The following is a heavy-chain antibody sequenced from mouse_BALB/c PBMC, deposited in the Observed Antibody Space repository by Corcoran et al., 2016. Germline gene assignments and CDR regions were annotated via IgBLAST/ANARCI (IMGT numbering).Heavy chain of an antibody. V-gene: IGHV9-3-1*01. J-gene: IGHJ4*01. CDR3: AREPRAMDY. CDR1: GYTFTNYG. CDR2: INTYTGEP. Sequence: QIQLVQSGPELKKPGETVKISCKASGYTFTNYGMNWVKQAPGKGLKWMDWINTYTGEPTYADDFKGRFAFSLDTSASTAYLQINNLKDEDTATYFCAREPRAMDYWGQGTSVTVSS.